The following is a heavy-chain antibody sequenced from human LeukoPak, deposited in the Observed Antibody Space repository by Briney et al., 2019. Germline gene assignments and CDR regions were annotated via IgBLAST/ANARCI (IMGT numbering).Heavy chain of an antibody. J-gene: IGHJ5*02. D-gene: IGHD6-19*01. CDR2: IYYSGST. V-gene: IGHV4-59*08. CDR3: ARRGIAVAGTLSHWFDP. Sequence: SETLSLTCTVSGGSISSYYWSWIRQPPGKGLEWIGYIYYSGSTNYNPSLKSRVTISVDTSKNQFSLKPSSVTAADTAVYYCARRGIAVAGTLSHWFDPWGQGTLVTVSS. CDR1: GGSISSYY.